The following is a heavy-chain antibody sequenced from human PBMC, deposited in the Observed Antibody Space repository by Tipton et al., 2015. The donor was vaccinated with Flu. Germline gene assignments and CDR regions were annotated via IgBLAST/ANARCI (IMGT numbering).Heavy chain of an antibody. D-gene: IGHD3-22*01. CDR2: IYYSGST. CDR3: ARAVVYYDGSGTIDY. CDR1: GGSISSYY. J-gene: IGHJ4*02. Sequence: TLSLTCTVSGGSISSYYWSWIRRPPGKGLEWIGYIYYSGSTNYNPSLKSRVTISVDTSKNQFSLKLSSVTAADTAVYYCARAVVYYDGSGTIDYWGQGTLVTVSS. V-gene: IGHV4-59*01.